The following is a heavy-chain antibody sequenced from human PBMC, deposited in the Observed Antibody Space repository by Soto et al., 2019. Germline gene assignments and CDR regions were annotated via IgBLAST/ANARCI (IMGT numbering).Heavy chain of an antibody. V-gene: IGHV2-26*01. CDR1: GFSLSNARMG. CDR2: IFSNDEK. CDR3: ARMSDYDILTGQYYFDY. D-gene: IGHD3-9*01. Sequence: SGPTLVNPTETLTLTCTVSGFSLSNARMGVSWIRQPPGKALEWLAHIFSNDEKSYSTSLKSRLTISKDTSKSQVALTMTNMDPVDTATYYCARMSDYDILTGQYYFDYWGQGTLVTVSS. J-gene: IGHJ4*02.